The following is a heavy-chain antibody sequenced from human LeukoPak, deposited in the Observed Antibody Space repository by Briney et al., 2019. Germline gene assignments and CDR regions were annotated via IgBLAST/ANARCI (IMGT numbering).Heavy chain of an antibody. Sequence: SQTLSLTCTVSGGSISSGDYYWTWIRQPPGKGLEWIGYIYYSGSTYYSPSLKSRATISVGTSKNEFSLRLRSVTAADTAVYYCARGLGSSWYGDWGQGTLVTGSS. CDR3: ARGLGSSWYGD. J-gene: IGHJ4*02. CDR1: GGSISSGDYY. D-gene: IGHD6-13*01. CDR2: IYYSGST. V-gene: IGHV4-30-4*01.